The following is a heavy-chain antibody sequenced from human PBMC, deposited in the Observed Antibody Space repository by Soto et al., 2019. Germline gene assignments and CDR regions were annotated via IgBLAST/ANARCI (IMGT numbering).Heavy chain of an antibody. CDR2: INSAGTIS. CDR1: GFTFDTYW. CDR3: ARLSGDHSAFFSYGMDA. D-gene: IGHD2-21*01. J-gene: IGHJ6*02. V-gene: IGHV3-74*01. Sequence: GGSMRLSCAASGFTFDTYWMNWVRQATGKGPEWRSGINSAGTISSYADSVKGRFTISRDNARNTLSLQMNSLRADDTAVYYCARLSGDHSAFFSYGMDAWGQGTTVTVSS.